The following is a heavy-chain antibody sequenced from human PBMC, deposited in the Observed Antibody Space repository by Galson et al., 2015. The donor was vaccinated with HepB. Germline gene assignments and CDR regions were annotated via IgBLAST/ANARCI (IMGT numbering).Heavy chain of an antibody. CDR1: GYIFTTHD. Sequence: SVKVSCKASGYIFTTHDINWARRATGQGLEWMGWMNPDSGKTGFAQKFQGRVTMTRDTSINTAYMELSSLRYDDTAVYYCARGTPEYDYWSGFDRIDHNYYDMDVWGHGTTVTVSS. D-gene: IGHD3-3*01. V-gene: IGHV1-8*01. J-gene: IGHJ6*02. CDR2: MNPDSGKT. CDR3: ARGTPEYDYWSGFDRIDHNYYDMDV.